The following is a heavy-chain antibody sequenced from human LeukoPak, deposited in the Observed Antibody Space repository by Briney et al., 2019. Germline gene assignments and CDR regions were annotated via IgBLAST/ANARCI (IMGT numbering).Heavy chain of an antibody. Sequence: GGSLRLSCAASGFTFSSYWMHWVRQAPGKGLEWVSAIGGSGSTTYYADSMKGRFTISRDNSKNTLYLQMNSLRAEDTAVYYCAKDTASSWWYFDLWGRGTLVTVSS. D-gene: IGHD5-18*01. CDR3: AKDTASSWWYFDL. CDR2: IGGSGSTT. CDR1: GFTFSSYW. J-gene: IGHJ2*01. V-gene: IGHV3-23*01.